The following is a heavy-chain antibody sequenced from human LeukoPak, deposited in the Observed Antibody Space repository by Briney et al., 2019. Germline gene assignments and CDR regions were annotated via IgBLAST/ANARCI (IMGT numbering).Heavy chain of an antibody. CDR1: GFTFEDYS. J-gene: IGHJ4*02. D-gene: IGHD3-16*01. Sequence: GGSLRLSCAASGFTFEDYSMTWVRQAPGKGLEWFSYISGSGRIIYYADSVKGRFTISRDNAKNSLYLQMNSLRVEDTAVYYCARVTYDYVWGSSPPDYWGQGTLVTVSS. CDR2: ISGSGRII. V-gene: IGHV3-48*04. CDR3: ARVTYDYVWGSSPPDY.